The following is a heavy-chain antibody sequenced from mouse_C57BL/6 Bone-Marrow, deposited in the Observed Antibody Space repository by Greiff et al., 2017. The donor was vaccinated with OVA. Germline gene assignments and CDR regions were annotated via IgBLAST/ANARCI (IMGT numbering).Heavy chain of an antibody. CDR1: GYSFTGYY. V-gene: IGHV1-42*01. J-gene: IGHJ4*01. Sequence: EVQLQQSGPELVKPGASVKISCKASGYSFTGYYMNWVKQSPEKSLEWIGEINPSTGGTTYNQKFKAKATLTVDKSSSTAYMQLKSLTSEDSAVYYCAIRHSNYPYYYAMDYWGQGTSVTVSS. CDR2: INPSTGGT. D-gene: IGHD2-5*01. CDR3: AIRHSNYPYYYAMDY.